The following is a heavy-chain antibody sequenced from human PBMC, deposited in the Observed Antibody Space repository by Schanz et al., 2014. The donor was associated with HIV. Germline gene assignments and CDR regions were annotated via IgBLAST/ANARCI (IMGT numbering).Heavy chain of an antibody. D-gene: IGHD3-10*01. Sequence: EVHLVESGEALEKRGGPLRLSGAASGFTFRNSWLNWVPQAPGKGLEWVGRIKSTADGGTTDYAAPVKGRFNISRDDSEDTLYLQMSSLNTEDTAMYYCTTVSRYGAGKSWGQGTLVTVSS. CDR1: GFTFRNSW. CDR3: TTVSRYGAGKS. CDR2: IKSTADGGTT. J-gene: IGHJ5*02. V-gene: IGHV3-15*02.